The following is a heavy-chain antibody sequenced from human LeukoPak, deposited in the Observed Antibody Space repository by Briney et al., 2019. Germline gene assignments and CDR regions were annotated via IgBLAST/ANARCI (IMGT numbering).Heavy chain of an antibody. J-gene: IGHJ4*02. CDR3: AKDSPDDSSGL. CDR1: GFTFSSHW. CDR2: INQDGSQK. D-gene: IGHD3-22*01. Sequence: GGSLRLSCAASGFTFSSHWISWVRQAPGKGLEWVAHINQDGSQKLYVDSVKGRFAISRDNAKNSLYLQMNSLRAGDTAVYYCAKDSPDDSSGLWGQGTLVTVSS. V-gene: IGHV3-7*03.